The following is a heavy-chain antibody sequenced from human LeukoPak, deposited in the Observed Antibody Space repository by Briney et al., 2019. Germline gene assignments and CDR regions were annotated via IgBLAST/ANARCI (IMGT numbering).Heavy chain of an antibody. CDR1: GFTFSSYA. Sequence: GGSLRLSCAASGFTFSSYAMHWVRQAPGKGLEWVAVISYDGSNKYYADSVKGRFTISRDNSKNTLYLQMNSLRAEDTAVYYCARDHGLVVTALGRQYFQHWGQGTLVTVSS. CDR2: ISYDGSNK. CDR3: ARDHGLVVTALGRQYFQH. V-gene: IGHV3-30*04. D-gene: IGHD2-21*02. J-gene: IGHJ1*01.